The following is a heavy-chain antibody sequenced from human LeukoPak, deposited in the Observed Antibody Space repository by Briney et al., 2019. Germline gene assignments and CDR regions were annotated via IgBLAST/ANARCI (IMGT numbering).Heavy chain of an antibody. Sequence: SETLSLTCTVSGGSISSYYWSWIRQPAGKGLEWIGRIYTSGSTNYNPSLKSRVTISVDTSKNQFSLKLSSVTAADTAVYYCANLDVLRFLEWFAFDIWGQGTMVTVSS. J-gene: IGHJ3*02. CDR3: ANLDVLRFLEWFAFDI. CDR1: GGSISSYY. D-gene: IGHD3-3*01. CDR2: IYTSGST. V-gene: IGHV4-4*07.